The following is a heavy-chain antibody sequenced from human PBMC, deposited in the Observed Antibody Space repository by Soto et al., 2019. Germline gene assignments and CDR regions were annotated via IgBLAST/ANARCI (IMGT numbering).Heavy chain of an antibody. V-gene: IGHV1-8*01. Sequence: QVHLVQSGAEVRKPGASVKVSCKASGYTFTSYDINWVRQATGQGLEWMGWMNPNSGNTADAQKCXSRVTMTRNTSISTAHMELSSLRSDDTAVYYCARERTRGFDPWGQGTLVTVSS. CDR2: MNPNSGNT. CDR1: GYTFTSYD. CDR3: ARERTRGFDP. J-gene: IGHJ5*02.